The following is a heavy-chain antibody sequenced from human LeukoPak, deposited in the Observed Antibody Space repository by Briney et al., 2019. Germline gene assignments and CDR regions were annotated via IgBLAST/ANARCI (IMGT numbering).Heavy chain of an antibody. CDR2: IYSGGST. Sequence: GGSLRLSCAASGLTVSSNCMSWVRQAPGKGLEWVSLIYSGGSTYYTDSVKGRFTISRDDPHNTLYLQMNSLRAEDTAVYFCARGGVDYYGSGTYYLMYYFDYWGQGALVTVSS. V-gene: IGHV3-53*01. D-gene: IGHD3-10*01. J-gene: IGHJ4*02. CDR3: ARGGVDYYGSGTYYLMYYFDY. CDR1: GLTVSSNC.